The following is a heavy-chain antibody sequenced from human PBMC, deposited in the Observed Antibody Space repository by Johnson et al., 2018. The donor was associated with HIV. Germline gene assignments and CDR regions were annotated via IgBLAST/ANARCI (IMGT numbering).Heavy chain of an antibody. D-gene: IGHD3-22*01. V-gene: IGHV3-23*04. CDR2: ISGSGGTT. CDR3: AREARIVVVEPSDAFDI. Sequence: VQLVESGGGVVQPGGSLKLSCAASGFTFSSYAMSWVRQAPGKGLEWVSAISGSGGTTYYADSVKGRFTISRDNSKNTLYLQMNSLRAEDMAVYYCAREARIVVVEPSDAFDIWGQGTMVTVSS. CDR1: GFTFSSYA. J-gene: IGHJ3*02.